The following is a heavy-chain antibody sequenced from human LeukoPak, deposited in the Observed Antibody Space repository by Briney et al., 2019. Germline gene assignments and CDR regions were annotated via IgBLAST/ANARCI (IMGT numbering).Heavy chain of an antibody. J-gene: IGHJ6*02. V-gene: IGHV3-66*01. CDR3: ARDLALGYCSSTSCYNTHYYYGMDV. Sequence: GGSLRLSCAASGFTVSSNYMRWVRQAPGKGLEWVSVIYSGGSTYYADSVKGRFTISRDNSKNTLYLQMNSLRAEDTAVYYCARDLALGYCSSTSCYNTHYYYGMDVWGQGTTVTVSS. CDR1: GFTVSSNY. D-gene: IGHD2-2*02. CDR2: IYSGGST.